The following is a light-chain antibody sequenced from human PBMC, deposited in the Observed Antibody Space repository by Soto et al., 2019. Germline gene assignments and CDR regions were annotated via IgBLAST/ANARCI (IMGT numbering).Light chain of an antibody. CDR3: CSYAGNYIYV. J-gene: IGLJ1*01. Sequence: QSVLTQPPSASGSPGQSVTISCTGTKNDIGVYDFVSWYQQHPGKAPKVMIYLVSKRPSGVPDRFSGSKSGNTASLTISGLQAEDEADYYCCSYAGNYIYVFGTGTKVTVL. CDR1: KNDIGVYDF. CDR2: LVS. V-gene: IGLV2-11*01.